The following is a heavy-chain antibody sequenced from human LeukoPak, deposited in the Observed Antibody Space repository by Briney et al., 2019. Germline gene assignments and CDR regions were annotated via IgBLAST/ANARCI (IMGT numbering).Heavy chain of an antibody. CDR1: GFTFRHFA. CDR3: ARAMPSSTYYFDS. J-gene: IGHJ4*02. CDR2: ISVSDGST. D-gene: IGHD2-2*01. V-gene: IGHV3-23*01. Sequence: GGSLRLSCAASGFTFRHFAMNWVRQAPGKGLEWVSVISVSDGSTYCADSVRGRFTISRDNSKNTLFLQLNGLRAEDTAIYYCARAMPSSTYYFDSWGQGTLVTVSS.